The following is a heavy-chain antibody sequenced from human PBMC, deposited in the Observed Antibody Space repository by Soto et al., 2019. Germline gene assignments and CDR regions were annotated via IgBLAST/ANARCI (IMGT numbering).Heavy chain of an antibody. Sequence: GASVKVSCKASGYTFTSYDINWVRQATGQGLEWMGWMNPNSGNTGYAQKFRGRVTMTRNTSISTAYMELSSLRSEDTAVYYCARGHYDFWSGYYAFDIWGQGTMVTVSS. V-gene: IGHV1-8*01. CDR2: MNPNSGNT. CDR1: GYTFTSYD. J-gene: IGHJ3*02. CDR3: ARGHYDFWSGYYAFDI. D-gene: IGHD3-3*01.